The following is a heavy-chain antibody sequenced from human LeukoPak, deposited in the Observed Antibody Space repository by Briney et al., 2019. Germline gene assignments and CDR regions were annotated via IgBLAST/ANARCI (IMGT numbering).Heavy chain of an antibody. D-gene: IGHD3-22*01. V-gene: IGHV3-23*01. J-gene: IGHJ4*02. CDR1: GFTFSTYA. CDR3: AKDFSSGYYITTFDY. CDR2: ISGSAGST. Sequence: GGSLRLSCVASGFTFSTYAMSWVRQAPGKGLEWVSTISGSAGSTYYADSVKGRFTISRDNSKNTLYLQMSSLRAKDTAVYSCAKDFSSGYYITTFDYWGQGTLVTVSS.